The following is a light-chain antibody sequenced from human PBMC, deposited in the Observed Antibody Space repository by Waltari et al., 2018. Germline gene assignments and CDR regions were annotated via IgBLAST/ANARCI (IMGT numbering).Light chain of an antibody. CDR3: HHYYIPPLT. V-gene: IGKV4-1*01. CDR2: WAS. CDR1: QSLLSSFNSKTY. J-gene: IGKJ5*01. Sequence: DIVLTQSPDSLAVSLGERAPINGTSSQSLLSSFNSKTYTAGYQQKPGQPPKLPINWASARGSGVPERFSGSGSETDFTLPISSLQAEDVAVYYCHHYYIPPLTFGQGTRLEIK.